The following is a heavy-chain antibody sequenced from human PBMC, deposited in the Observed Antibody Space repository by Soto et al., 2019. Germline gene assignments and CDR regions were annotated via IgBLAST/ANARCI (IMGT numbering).Heavy chain of an antibody. Sequence: EVQLVESGGGLVQPGGSLRLSCAASGFTFSSYWMSWVRQAPGKGLEWVANIKQDGSEKYYVDSVKGRFTISRDNAKNSLYLQMNSLRVEDTAVYYCARDLHYNWNALGWFDPWGQGTLVTVSS. V-gene: IGHV3-7*01. D-gene: IGHD1-20*01. CDR3: ARDLHYNWNALGWFDP. J-gene: IGHJ5*02. CDR1: GFTFSSYW. CDR2: IKQDGSEK.